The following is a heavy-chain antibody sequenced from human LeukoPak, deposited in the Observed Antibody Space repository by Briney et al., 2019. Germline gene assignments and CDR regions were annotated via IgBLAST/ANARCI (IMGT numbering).Heavy chain of an antibody. CDR3: ATKDSSGYIDAFDI. Sequence: GRSLRLSCAASGFIFSSHGMHWGGQAPGKGLEWVAVISYDESNKYAGSVKGRFTISRDNSKNTLYLQMNSLRAEDTAVYYCATKDSSGYIDAFDIWGQGTMVTVSS. D-gene: IGHD3-22*01. CDR2: ISYDESNK. J-gene: IGHJ3*02. CDR1: GFIFSSHG. V-gene: IGHV3-30*03.